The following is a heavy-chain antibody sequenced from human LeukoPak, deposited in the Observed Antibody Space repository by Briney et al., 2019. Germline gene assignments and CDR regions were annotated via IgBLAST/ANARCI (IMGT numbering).Heavy chain of an antibody. Sequence: ASVKVSCKASGGTFISYAISWVRQAPGQGLEWMGGIIPIFGTANYAQKFQGRVTITTDESTSTAYMGLSSLRSEDTAVYYCARLEIAVAGPDYWGQGTLVTVSS. V-gene: IGHV1-69*05. D-gene: IGHD6-19*01. J-gene: IGHJ4*02. CDR2: IIPIFGTA. CDR1: GGTFISYA. CDR3: ARLEIAVAGPDY.